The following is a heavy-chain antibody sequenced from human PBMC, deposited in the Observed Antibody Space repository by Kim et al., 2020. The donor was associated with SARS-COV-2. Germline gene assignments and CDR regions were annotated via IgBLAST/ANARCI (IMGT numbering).Heavy chain of an antibody. CDR3: TKVRYYVGRIAYFDL. Sequence: GGSLRLSCAASGFKFDDDAMHWVRQAPGKGLEWISLISWDGGITSYADSVKGRFTVSRDNRMKSLFLQMNSLMTVDTASYYFTKVRYYVGRIAYFDL. J-gene: IGHJ2*01. V-gene: IGHV3-43*01. CDR1: GFKFDDDA. D-gene: IGHD3-22*01. CDR2: ISWDGGIT.